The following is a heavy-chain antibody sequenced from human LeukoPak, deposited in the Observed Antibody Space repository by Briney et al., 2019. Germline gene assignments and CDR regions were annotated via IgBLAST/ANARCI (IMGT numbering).Heavy chain of an antibody. Sequence: PGGSLRHSRAPSLFTFSSYTINWVRQAPGKGVEWVSSISSSSSYMYYADSLKGRFTISRDNAKNSLYLQMNSLRAEDTRVYYCARDDSEDYWGQGTLVTVSS. V-gene: IGHV3-21*01. D-gene: IGHD5-18*01. CDR2: ISSSSSYM. CDR1: LFTFSSYT. CDR3: ARDDSEDY. J-gene: IGHJ4*02.